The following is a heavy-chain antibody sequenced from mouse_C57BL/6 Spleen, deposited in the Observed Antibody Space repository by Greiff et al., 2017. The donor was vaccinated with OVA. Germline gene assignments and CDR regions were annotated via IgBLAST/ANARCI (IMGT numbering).Heavy chain of an antibody. D-gene: IGHD2-2*01. V-gene: IGHV5-4*03. CDR1: GFTFSSYA. CDR3: ARSSTMVTTTGFAY. CDR2: ISDGGSYT. J-gene: IGHJ3*01. Sequence: EVMLVESGGGLVKPGGSLKLSCAASGFTFSSYAMSWVRQTPEKRLEWVATISDGGSYTYYPDNVKGRFTISRDNAKNNLYLQMSHLKSEDTAMYYCARSSTMVTTTGFAYWGQGTLVTVSA.